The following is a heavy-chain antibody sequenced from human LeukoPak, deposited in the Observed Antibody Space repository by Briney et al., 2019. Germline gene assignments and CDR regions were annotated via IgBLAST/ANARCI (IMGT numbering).Heavy chain of an antibody. D-gene: IGHD4-11*01. CDR2: INPNSGGT. J-gene: IGHJ5*02. CDR3: ARTLQYDNWFDP. V-gene: IGHV1-2*02. Sequence: ASVKVSCKASGYTFTGYYIHWVRQAPGQGPEWMGWINPNSGGTNYAQKFQGRVTMTRDTSISTAYMELSRLRSDDTAVYYCARTLQYDNWFDPWGQGTLVTVSS. CDR1: GYTFTGYY.